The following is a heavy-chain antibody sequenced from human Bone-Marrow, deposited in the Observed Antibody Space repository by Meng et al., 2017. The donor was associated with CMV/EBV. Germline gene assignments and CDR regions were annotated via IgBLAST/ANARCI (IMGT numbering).Heavy chain of an antibody. J-gene: IGHJ6*02. V-gene: IGHV3-21*01. CDR1: GFTFSSYS. CDR2: ISSSSSYI. Sequence: GGSLRLSCAASGFTFSSYSMNWVRQAPGKGLEWVSSISSSSSYIYYADSVNGRITITRDNAKNALYLQMNSLRAEDTAVYYCARDRPPPLVEPAAIRLYYYYGMDVWGQGTTVTVSS. D-gene: IGHD2-2*02. CDR3: ARDRPPPLVEPAAIRLYYYYGMDV.